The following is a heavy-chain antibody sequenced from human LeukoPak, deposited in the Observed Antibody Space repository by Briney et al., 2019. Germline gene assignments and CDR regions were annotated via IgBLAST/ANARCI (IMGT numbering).Heavy chain of an antibody. Sequence: PSETLSLTCAVYGGSFSGYYWSWIRQPPGKGLEWIGEINHSGSTNYNPSLKSRVTLSIDTSKNQFSLKLSSVTAADTAVYYCARDFLSAIFDWGQGTLVTVSS. CDR1: GGSFSGYY. D-gene: IGHD3-3*01. V-gene: IGHV4-34*01. J-gene: IGHJ4*02. CDR2: INHSGST. CDR3: ARDFLSAIFD.